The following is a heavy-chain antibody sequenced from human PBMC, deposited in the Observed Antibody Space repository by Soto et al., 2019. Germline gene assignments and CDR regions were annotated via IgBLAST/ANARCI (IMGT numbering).Heavy chain of an antibody. Sequence: QVQLQQWGAGRLKPSETLSLNCAVYGGSFSGYYWGWIRQPPGKGLEWIGEINHRGSINYNPSLKCRATVPVESSKNQVSLKLTSGTPADTAVSYCARGSRMRIPPASGRDYYYHGLDVWGQGTAVTVSS. CDR1: GGSFSGYY. CDR3: ARGSRMRIPPASGRDYYYHGLDV. CDR2: INHRGSI. V-gene: IGHV4-34*01. J-gene: IGHJ6*02. D-gene: IGHD2-15*01.